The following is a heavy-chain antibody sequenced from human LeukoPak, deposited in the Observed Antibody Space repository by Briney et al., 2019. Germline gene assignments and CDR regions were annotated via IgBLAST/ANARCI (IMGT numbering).Heavy chain of an antibody. CDR2: ISAYNGNT. D-gene: IGHD4-11*01. J-gene: IGHJ5*02. CDR1: GYTFTSYG. CDR3: ARGTTVTTVRGWFDP. V-gene: IGHV1-18*01. Sequence: ASVTVSCKASGYTFTSYGISWVRQAPGQGLEWMGWISAYNGNTNYAQKLQGRVTMTTDTSTSTAYMELRSLRSDDTAVYYCARGTTVTTVRGWFDPWGQGTLVTVSS.